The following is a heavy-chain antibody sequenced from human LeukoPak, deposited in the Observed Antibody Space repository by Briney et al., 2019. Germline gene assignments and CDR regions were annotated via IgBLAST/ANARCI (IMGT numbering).Heavy chain of an antibody. J-gene: IGHJ4*02. CDR3: ARLSTTGDSSGHYLDS. CDR2: ISYSGVN. V-gene: IGHV4-59*02. CDR1: GGSVSPCY. Sequence: PSETLSLTCTVSGGSVSPCYWRWIRQPPGKGLEWIAYISYSGVNNFNLSLKSRLTISVDTSRSQFSLRLKYVTAADTAVYYCARLSTTGDSSGHYLDSWGQGTLVTVSS. D-gene: IGHD3-22*01.